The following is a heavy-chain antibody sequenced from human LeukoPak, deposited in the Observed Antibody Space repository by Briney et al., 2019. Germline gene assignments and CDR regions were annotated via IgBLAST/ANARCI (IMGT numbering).Heavy chain of an antibody. J-gene: IGHJ1*01. V-gene: IGHV3-23*01. D-gene: IGHD6-19*01. CDR3: AKGEQWLVLFFQH. CDR1: GFTFSSYA. CDR2: IRGSGGGT. Sequence: GGSLTLSCPVSGFTFSSYAMSWVRQAPGKGLEWVAAIRGSGGGTDYADSVKGRFTISRDNSQNTLYLQMNSLRAEDTAVYYCAKGEQWLVLFFQHWGQGTLVTVSS.